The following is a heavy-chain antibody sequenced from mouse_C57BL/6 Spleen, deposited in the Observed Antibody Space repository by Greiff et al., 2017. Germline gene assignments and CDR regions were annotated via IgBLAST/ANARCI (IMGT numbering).Heavy chain of an antibody. Sequence: VKVVESGAELVKPGASVKLSCKASGYTFTEYTIHWVKQRSGQGLEWIGWFYPGSGSIKYTEKFKDKATLTAAKSSSTVYMELSRLTSEDSAFYFWARHEEGSSTGPFAYWGQGTLVTVSA. D-gene: IGHD4-1*02. CDR1: GYTFTEYT. CDR2: FYPGSGSI. J-gene: IGHJ3*01. CDR3: ARHEEGSSTGPFAY. V-gene: IGHV1-62-2*01.